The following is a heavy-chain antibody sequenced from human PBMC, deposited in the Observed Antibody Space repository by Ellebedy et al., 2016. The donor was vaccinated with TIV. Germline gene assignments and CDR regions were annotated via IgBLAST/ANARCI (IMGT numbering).Heavy chain of an antibody. CDR3: TRWFGELLYVRWFDP. J-gene: IGHJ5*02. CDR2: IYYTGST. V-gene: IGHV4-39*01. D-gene: IGHD3-10*01. Sequence: SETLSLTCTVSGASVTNSGYYWAWIRQPPGKGLEWIGNIYYTGSTYYNPSLKSRVTISADTSKNQLSLRLSSVTAADTAVYYCTRWFGELLYVRWFDPWGQGALVTVSS. CDR1: GASVTNSGYY.